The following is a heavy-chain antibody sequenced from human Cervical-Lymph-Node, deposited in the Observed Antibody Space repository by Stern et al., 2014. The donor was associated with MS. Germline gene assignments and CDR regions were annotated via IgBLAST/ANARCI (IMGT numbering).Heavy chain of an antibody. D-gene: IGHD2-2*01. CDR2: MNPNSGNT. V-gene: IGHV1-8*01. Sequence: QVQLVQSGAEVKKPGASVKVSCKASGYTFTSYDINWVRQATGQGLEWLGWMNPNSGNTGYAQKFQGRVTMTRDTSINTAYMELSSLRSEDTAVYFCARGGFCTSTGCPPFDPWGQGTLVTVSS. CDR3: ARGGFCTSTGCPPFDP. CDR1: GYTFTSYD. J-gene: IGHJ5*02.